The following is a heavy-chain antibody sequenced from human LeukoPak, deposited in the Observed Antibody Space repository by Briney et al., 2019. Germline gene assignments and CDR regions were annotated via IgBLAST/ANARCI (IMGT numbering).Heavy chain of an antibody. CDR1: GGTFSSYA. V-gene: IGHV1-69*05. CDR2: IIPIFGTA. D-gene: IGHD3-16*01. CDR3: ARVSGGGSFFDY. J-gene: IGHJ4*02. Sequence: ASVKVSCKASGGTFSSYAISWVRQAPGQGLEWMGGIIPIFGTANYAQKFQGRVTITTDESTSTAYMELSSLRSEDTAVYYCARVSGGGSFFDYWGQGTLVTVSS.